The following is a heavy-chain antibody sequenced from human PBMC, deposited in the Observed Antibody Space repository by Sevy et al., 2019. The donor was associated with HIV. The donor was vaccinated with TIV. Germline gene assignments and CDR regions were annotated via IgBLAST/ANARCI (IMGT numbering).Heavy chain of an antibody. CDR3: GRDGALYSNLRKYYYYGMYV. CDR1: GGSISSGSYY. J-gene: IGHJ6*02. D-gene: IGHD4-4*01. CDR2: IYTSGST. Sequence: SETLSLTCTVSGGSISSGSYYWSWIRQPAVKGLEWIGRIYTSGSTNYNPSLKSRVTMSVDTSKNQFSLKLSAVTAADTAVYYCGRDGALYSNLRKYYYYGMYVWGQGTTVTGSS. V-gene: IGHV4-61*02.